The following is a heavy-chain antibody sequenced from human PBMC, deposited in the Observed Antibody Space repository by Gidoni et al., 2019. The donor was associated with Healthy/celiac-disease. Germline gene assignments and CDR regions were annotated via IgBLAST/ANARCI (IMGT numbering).Heavy chain of an antibody. D-gene: IGHD5-18*01. V-gene: IGHV1-3*01. J-gene: IGHJ4*02. CDR2: INAGNGNT. Sequence: QVQLVQSGAEVKKPGASVKVSCKASGYTFTSYAMHWVRQAPGQRLEWMGWINAGNGNTKYSQKFQGRVTITRDTSASTAYMELSSLRSEDTAVYYCARGRGYSYGYDYWGQGTLVTVSS. CDR1: GYTFTSYA. CDR3: ARGRGYSYGYDY.